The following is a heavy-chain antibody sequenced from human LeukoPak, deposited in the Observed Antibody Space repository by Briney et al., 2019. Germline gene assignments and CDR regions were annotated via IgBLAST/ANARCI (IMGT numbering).Heavy chain of an antibody. V-gene: IGHV1-18*01. J-gene: IGHJ6*02. CDR3: ARGASGRVYYYGMDV. D-gene: IGHD6-19*01. CDR2: ISAYNGNT. Sequence: GASVKVSCKASGYTFTSYGISWVRQAPGQGLEWMGWISAYNGNTNYAQKLQGRVTMTTDTSTSTAYMELSSLRSEDTAVYYCARGASGRVYYYGMDVWGQGTTVTVSS. CDR1: GYTFTSYG.